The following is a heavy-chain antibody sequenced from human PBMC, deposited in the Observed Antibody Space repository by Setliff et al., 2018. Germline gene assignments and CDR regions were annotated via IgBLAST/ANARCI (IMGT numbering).Heavy chain of an antibody. CDR3: AGSRAWIPVLDS. Sequence: GGSLRLSFAASGLAFASYNMIWVRQAPGKGLEWVSSLSSANNYIEYADSVKGRFTISRDNAKNSVSLQMDSLSAQDTAVYYCAGSRAWIPVLDSWGQGTLVTVSS. D-gene: IGHD5-12*01. CDR1: GLAFASYN. V-gene: IGHV3-21*01. J-gene: IGHJ4*02. CDR2: LSSANNYI.